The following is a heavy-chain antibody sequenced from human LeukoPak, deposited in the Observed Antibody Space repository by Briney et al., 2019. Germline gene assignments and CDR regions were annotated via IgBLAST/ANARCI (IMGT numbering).Heavy chain of an antibody. CDR2: IYTSGST. CDR3: ARVDLIVGTYDAFDI. Sequence: PSETLSLTCTVSGGSISSYYWSWIRQPPGKGLEWIGRIYTSGSTNYNPSLKSRVTISVDTSKNQFSLKLSSVTAADTAVYYCARVDLIVGTYDAFDIWGQGTMVTVSS. CDR1: GGSISSYY. V-gene: IGHV4-4*08. D-gene: IGHD1-26*01. J-gene: IGHJ3*02.